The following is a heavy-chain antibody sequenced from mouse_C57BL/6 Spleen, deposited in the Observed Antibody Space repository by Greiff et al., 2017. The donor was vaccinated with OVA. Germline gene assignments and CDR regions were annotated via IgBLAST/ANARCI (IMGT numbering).Heavy chain of an antibody. Sequence: EVQLQQSGAELVRPGASVKLSCTASGFNITDYYMHWVKQRPEQGLEWIGRIDPEDGDTEYDQKFQGKATKTADTSSNTAYLQLSSLTSEDTAVYYCTTAYYDSGYGYWGQGTTLTVSS. D-gene: IGHD1-1*01. CDR3: TTAYYDSGYGY. V-gene: IGHV14-1*01. J-gene: IGHJ2*01. CDR2: IDPEDGDT. CDR1: GFNITDYY.